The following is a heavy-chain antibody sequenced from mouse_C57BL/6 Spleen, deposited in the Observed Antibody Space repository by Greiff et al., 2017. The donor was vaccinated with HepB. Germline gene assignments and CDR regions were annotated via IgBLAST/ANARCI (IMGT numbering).Heavy chain of an antibody. D-gene: IGHD2-5*01. CDR1: GFTFSDYG. CDR2: ISSGSSTI. V-gene: IGHV5-17*01. Sequence: DVMLVESGGGLVKPGGSLKLSCAASGFTFSDYGMHWVRQAPEKGLEWVAYISSGSSTIYYADTVKGRFTISRDNAKNTLFLQMTSLRSEDTAMYYCARDSNYGPWFACWGQGTLVTVSA. CDR3: ARDSNYGPWFAC. J-gene: IGHJ3*01.